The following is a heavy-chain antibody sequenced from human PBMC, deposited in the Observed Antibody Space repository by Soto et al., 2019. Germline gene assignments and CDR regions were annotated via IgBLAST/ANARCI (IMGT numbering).Heavy chain of an antibody. V-gene: IGHV1-2*04. Sequence: ASVKVSCKASGYSFTDYHIHWVRQAPGQGLEWLGRINPKSGGTSTAQKFQGWVAMTTDTSISTASMELTRLTSDDTAIYYCARGDSTDCSNGVCSFFYNHDMDVWGQGTTVTVS. CDR3: ARGDSTDCSNGVCSFFYNHDMDV. CDR1: GYSFTDYH. CDR2: INPKSGGT. J-gene: IGHJ6*02. D-gene: IGHD2-8*01.